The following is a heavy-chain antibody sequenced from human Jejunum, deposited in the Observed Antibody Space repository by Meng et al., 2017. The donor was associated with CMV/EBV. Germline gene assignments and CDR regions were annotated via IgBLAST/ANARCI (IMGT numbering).Heavy chain of an antibody. CDR2: INSDESAT. V-gene: IGHV3-74*01. CDR1: AFTVSSYW. CDR3: VRGSWLSGFDS. D-gene: IGHD3-10*01. Sequence: VASAFTVSSYWMHWVRQAPGKGLVWVSRINSDESATAYADSVKGRFAISRDNAKNTLYLQVSSLRAEDTAVYYCVRGSWLSGFDSWGQGTLVTVSS. J-gene: IGHJ4*02.